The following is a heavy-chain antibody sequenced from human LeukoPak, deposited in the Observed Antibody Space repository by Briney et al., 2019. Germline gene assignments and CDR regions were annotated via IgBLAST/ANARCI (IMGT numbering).Heavy chain of an antibody. Sequence: GGSLRLSCAASAPSFTTTYMNWVRQAPGKGLEWVSSISPSSSLIYYADSLKGRFTISRDNANNSVHLQMYSLRAEDTAVYYCVRGDPSSERLDPWGQGTLVTVSS. CDR2: ISPSSSLI. J-gene: IGHJ5*02. D-gene: IGHD6-6*01. CDR1: APSFTTTY. CDR3: VRGDPSSERLDP. V-gene: IGHV3-21*01.